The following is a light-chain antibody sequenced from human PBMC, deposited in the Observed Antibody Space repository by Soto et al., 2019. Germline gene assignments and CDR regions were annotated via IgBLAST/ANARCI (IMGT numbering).Light chain of an antibody. CDR1: QSLLYRSTNKNN. CDR2: WAS. V-gene: IGKV4-1*01. CDR3: QQRNSRYT. J-gene: IGKJ2*01. Sequence: DIVMTQSPDSLAVSLGGTASITCKSSQSLLYRSTNKNNVAWYQWKPGQPPNLLIYWASARESGVPDRFSGSGSGTDFTLTISSLEPEDFAVYYCQQRNSRYTFGPGTKLEIK.